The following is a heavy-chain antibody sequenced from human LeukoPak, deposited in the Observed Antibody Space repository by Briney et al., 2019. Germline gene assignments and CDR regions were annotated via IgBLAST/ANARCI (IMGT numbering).Heavy chain of an antibody. J-gene: IGHJ4*02. CDR1: GGSISSSSYY. Sequence: SETLSLTCTVSGGSISSSSYYWGWIRQPPGKGLEWIGSIYYSGSTYYNPSLKSRVTISVDTSKNQFSLKLSSVTAADTAVYYCARDLGYDSSGNISDYWGQGTLVTVSS. V-gene: IGHV4-39*07. CDR2: IYYSGST. CDR3: ARDLGYDSSGNISDY. D-gene: IGHD3-22*01.